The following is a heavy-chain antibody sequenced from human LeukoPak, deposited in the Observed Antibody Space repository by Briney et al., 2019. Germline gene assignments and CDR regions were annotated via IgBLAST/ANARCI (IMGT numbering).Heavy chain of an antibody. CDR1: GGSISSSSYS. CDR2: IYYSGST. Sequence: SETLSLTCTVSGGSISSSSYSWGWIRQPPGKGLEWIGNIYYSGSTNYNPSLKSRVTISLDTSKNQFSLKLSSVTAADTAVYYCARGEAGATTDFDFWGQGTLVTVSS. D-gene: IGHD1-26*01. V-gene: IGHV4-61*05. J-gene: IGHJ4*02. CDR3: ARGEAGATTDFDF.